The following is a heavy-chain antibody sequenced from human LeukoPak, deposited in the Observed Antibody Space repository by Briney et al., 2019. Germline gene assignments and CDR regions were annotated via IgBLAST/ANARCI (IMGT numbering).Heavy chain of an antibody. J-gene: IGHJ4*02. CDR2: ISSSGSTI. V-gene: IGHV3-11*01. D-gene: IGHD3-9*01. CDR1: GFTFSDYY. Sequence: PGGSLRLSCAASGFTFSDYYMSWIRQAPGKGLEWVSYISSSGSTIYYADSVKGRFTISRDNAKNSLYLQMNSLRAEDTAVYYCANQLRYFDWLLDYWGQGTLVTVSS. CDR3: ANQLRYFDWLLDY.